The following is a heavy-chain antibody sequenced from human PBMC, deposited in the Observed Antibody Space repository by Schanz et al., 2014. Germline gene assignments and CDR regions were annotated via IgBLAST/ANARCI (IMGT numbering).Heavy chain of an antibody. CDR2: ISYGTSYI. J-gene: IGHJ4*02. D-gene: IGHD3-10*01. V-gene: IGHV3-21*04. Sequence: EMQLLESGGGLAQPGGSLRLSCTASGFTFSSYSMNWVRQAPGKGPEWVSSISYGTSYIYYAESVKGRFTISRDNSKNSLYLQMNSLRAEDTAVYYCARIGGSVFDYWAQGTLVTVSS. CDR1: GFTFSSYS. CDR3: ARIGGSVFDY.